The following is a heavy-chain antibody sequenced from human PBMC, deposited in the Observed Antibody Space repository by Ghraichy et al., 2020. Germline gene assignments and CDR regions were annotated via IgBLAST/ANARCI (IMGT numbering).Heavy chain of an antibody. CDR3: AKADTVTTTPFDY. V-gene: IGHV3-23*01. Sequence: RGSLRLSCAASGFTFSNYAVSWVRQAPRKGLEWVSTISGSGVSTYYADSVKGRFTISRDNSRNTLFLQMSSLRAEDTAVYYCAKADTVTTTPFDYWGQGTLVTVSS. CDR2: ISGSGVST. D-gene: IGHD4-17*01. CDR1: GFTFSNYA. J-gene: IGHJ4*02.